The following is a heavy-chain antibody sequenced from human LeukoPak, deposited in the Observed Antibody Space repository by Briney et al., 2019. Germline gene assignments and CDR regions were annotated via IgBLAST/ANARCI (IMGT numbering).Heavy chain of an antibody. CDR3: AKDQMATFTFDY. CDR2: IRYDGSNK. J-gene: IGHJ4*02. V-gene: IGHV3-30*02. D-gene: IGHD5-24*01. Sequence: GGSLRLSCAASGFTFSSYGMHWVRQAPGKGLEWVAFIRYDGSNKYYADSVKGRFTISRDNSKNMLYLQMNSLRAEDTAVYYCAKDQMATFTFDYWGQGTLVTVSS. CDR1: GFTFSSYG.